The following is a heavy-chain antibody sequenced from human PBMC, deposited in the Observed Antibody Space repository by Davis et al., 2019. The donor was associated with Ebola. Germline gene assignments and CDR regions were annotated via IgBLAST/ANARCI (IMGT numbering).Heavy chain of an antibody. J-gene: IGHJ4*02. CDR2: IRSKANSYAT. D-gene: IGHD5-18*01. V-gene: IGHV3-73*01. CDR1: GFTFSGSA. Sequence: GESLKISCAASGFTFSGSAMHWVRQASGKGLEWVGRIRSKANSYATAYAASVKGRFTISRDDSKNTAYLQMNSLRPEDTAVYYCAKDPQEYSYGRFDFWGQGTLVTVSS. CDR3: AKDPQEYSYGRFDF.